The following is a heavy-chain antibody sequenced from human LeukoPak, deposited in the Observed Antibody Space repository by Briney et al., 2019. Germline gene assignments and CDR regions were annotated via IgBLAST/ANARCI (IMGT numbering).Heavy chain of an antibody. J-gene: IGHJ3*02. V-gene: IGHV3-53*01. Sequence: GGSLRLSCAASGFTFSSYAMSWVRQAPGKGLEWVSVIYSGGSTYYADSVKGRFTISRDNSKNTLYLQMNSLRAEDTAVYYCARDTRFLEWFQGDAFDIWGQGTMVTVSS. CDR2: IYSGGST. CDR3: ARDTRFLEWFQGDAFDI. CDR1: GFTFSSYA. D-gene: IGHD3-3*01.